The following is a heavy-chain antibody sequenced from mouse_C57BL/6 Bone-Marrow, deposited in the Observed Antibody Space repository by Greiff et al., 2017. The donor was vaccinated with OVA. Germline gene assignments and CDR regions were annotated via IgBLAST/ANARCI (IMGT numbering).Heavy chain of an antibody. CDR2: IYPRSGNT. CDR3: AREEENWAMDY. CDR1: GYTFTSSG. V-gene: IGHV1-81*01. Sequence: QVQLQQSGAELARPGASVKLSCKASGYTFTSSGISWVKQRTGQGLEWIGEIYPRSGNTYYNEKFKGKATLTADKSSSTAYMELRSLTSEDSAVYFCAREEENWAMDYWGQGTSVTVSS. J-gene: IGHJ4*01. D-gene: IGHD4-1*01.